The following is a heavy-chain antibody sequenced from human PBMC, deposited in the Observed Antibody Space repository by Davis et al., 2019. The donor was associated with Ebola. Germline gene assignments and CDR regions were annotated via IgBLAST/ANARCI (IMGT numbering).Heavy chain of an antibody. V-gene: IGHV3-7*01. Sequence: GGSLRLSCAASGFTFSDYWMTWVRQAPGKGLEWVANIKEDGSEKYYVDSVKGRFTISRDNAKNTLYLQMNSLRAEDTAVYYCAKDRKVGATGYYYYYYGMDVWGQGTTVTVSS. CDR3: AKDRKVGATGYYYYYYGMDV. D-gene: IGHD1-26*01. J-gene: IGHJ6*02. CDR2: IKEDGSEK. CDR1: GFTFSDYW.